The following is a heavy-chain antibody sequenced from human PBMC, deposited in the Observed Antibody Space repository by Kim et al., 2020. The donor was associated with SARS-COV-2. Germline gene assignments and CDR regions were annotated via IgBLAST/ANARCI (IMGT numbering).Heavy chain of an antibody. V-gene: IGHV3-33*05. CDR1: GFTFSSYG. J-gene: IGHJ4*02. D-gene: IGHD6-13*01. Sequence: GGSLRLSCAASGFTFSSYGMHWVRQAPGKGLEWVAVISYDGSNKDYADSVKGRFTISRDNSKNTLYLQMNSLRAEDTAVYYCARDQSAGYSSSWNDYWGQGTLGTVSS. CDR2: ISYDGSNK. CDR3: ARDQSAGYSSSWNDY.